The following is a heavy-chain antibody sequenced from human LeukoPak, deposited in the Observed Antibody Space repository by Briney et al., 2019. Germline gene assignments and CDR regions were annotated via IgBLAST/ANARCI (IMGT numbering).Heavy chain of an antibody. CDR1: GYTFTGYY. Sequence: GASVKVSCKASGYTFTGYYMHWVRQAPGQGLEWMGWINPNSGGTNYAQKFQGRVTMTRDTSISTAYMELSRLRSDDTAVYCCARAAGPPGYSSSWYRFWGQGTLVTVSS. V-gene: IGHV1-2*02. CDR3: ARAAGPPGYSSSWYRF. J-gene: IGHJ4*02. CDR2: INPNSGGT. D-gene: IGHD6-13*01.